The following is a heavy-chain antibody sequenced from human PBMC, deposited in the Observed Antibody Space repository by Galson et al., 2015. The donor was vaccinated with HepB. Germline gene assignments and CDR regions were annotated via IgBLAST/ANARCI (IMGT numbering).Heavy chain of an antibody. V-gene: IGHV3-53*01. CDR1: GFSVNDNN. CDR3: ASFGGSYIGG. D-gene: IGHD3-16*01. Sequence: SLRLSCAASGFSVNDNNMCWVRQAPGKGLEWVSVVHGNGDIYYADSVKGRFSTSRDIRMNTLSLHMKSLRAEDTAMYYCASFGGSYIGGWGQGTLVTVSS. CDR2: VHGNGDI. J-gene: IGHJ4*02.